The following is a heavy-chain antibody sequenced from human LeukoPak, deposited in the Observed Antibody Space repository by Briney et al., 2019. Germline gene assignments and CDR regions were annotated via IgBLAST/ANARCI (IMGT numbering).Heavy chain of an antibody. CDR2: VYYTGST. CDR3: VRDRHWTNDWVFDY. D-gene: IGHD1/OR15-1a*01. J-gene: IGHJ4*02. V-gene: IGHV4-59*01. Sequence: SETLSLTCTVSGGSISPYYWSWLRQPPGKGLEWIGYVYYTGSTDYNPSLKSRVTISVDTSKNQFSLKLSSVAAADTAVYYCVRDRHWTNDWVFDYWGQGTLVTVSS. CDR1: GGSISPYY.